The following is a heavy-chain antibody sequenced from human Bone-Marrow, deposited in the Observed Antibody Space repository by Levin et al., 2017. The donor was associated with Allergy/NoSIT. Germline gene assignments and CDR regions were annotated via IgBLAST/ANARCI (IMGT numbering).Heavy chain of an antibody. CDR1: GASISSFY. CDR2: IYYSGST. V-gene: IGHV4-59*08. Sequence: SQTLSLTCTVSGASISSFYWSWIRQPPGKGLEWIGYIYYSGSTNYSPSLKSRVSMSADMSRNQVYLTMSSVTAADTAVYYCARQAVPAAMNGFDSWGQGTLVTVSS. CDR3: ARQAVPAAMNGFDS. D-gene: IGHD2-2*01. J-gene: IGHJ5*01.